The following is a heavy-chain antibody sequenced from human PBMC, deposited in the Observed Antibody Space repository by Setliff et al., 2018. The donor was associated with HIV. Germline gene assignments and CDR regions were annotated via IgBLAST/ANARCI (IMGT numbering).Heavy chain of an antibody. V-gene: IGHV3-21*01. CDR2: IRYGSTYI. D-gene: IGHD3-16*01. Sequence: NPGGSLRLSCVASGFGFTFSSYCMDWFRQAQGKGLEWVSSIRYGSTYIYQSDSVRCRFTISRDDAKKSLYLQMNSLGAEDTAVYYCARSGGIGNYHWDVWGKGTTVTVSS. CDR3: ARSGGIGNYHWDV. CDR1: GFGFTFSSYC. J-gene: IGHJ6*03.